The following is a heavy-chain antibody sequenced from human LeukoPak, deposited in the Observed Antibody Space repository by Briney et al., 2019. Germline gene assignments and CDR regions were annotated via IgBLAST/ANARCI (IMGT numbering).Heavy chain of an antibody. CDR3: AKSPLIWGSYLLGDY. CDR2: ISGSGGST. D-gene: IGHD3-16*02. CDR1: GFTFSSYA. J-gene: IGHJ4*02. V-gene: IGHV3-23*01. Sequence: GGSLRLSCAASGFTFSSYAISWVRQAPGKGLEWVSAISGSGGSTYYADSVKGRFTISRDNSKNTLYLQMNSLRAEDTAVYYCAKSPLIWGSYLLGDYWGQGTLVTVSS.